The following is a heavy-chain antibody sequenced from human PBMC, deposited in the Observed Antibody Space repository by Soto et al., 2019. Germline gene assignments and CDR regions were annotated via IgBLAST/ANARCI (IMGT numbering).Heavy chain of an antibody. J-gene: IGHJ6*02. Sequence: DVQLLESGGQLVQPGGSLRLYCAASGFTFSSYAMSWVRQAPGKGLEWVSRVSAGGDMTYYSESVKGRFTISRDNSNNARFLQMNSLRIEDTALYYCARGDRGGSGSPASYYYSGLDVWGQGTTVTVS. CDR3: ARGDRGGSGSPASYYYSGLDV. CDR1: GFTFSSYA. V-gene: IGHV3-23*01. D-gene: IGHD3-10*01. CDR2: VSAGGDMT.